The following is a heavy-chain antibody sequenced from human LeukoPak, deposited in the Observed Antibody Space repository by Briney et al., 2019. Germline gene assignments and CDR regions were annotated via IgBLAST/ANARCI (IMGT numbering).Heavy chain of an antibody. CDR3: AREILPQSIAVAGPFDY. J-gene: IGHJ4*02. Sequence: ASVTVSCKASGYTFTGYYMHWVRQAPGQGLEWMGWINPNSGGTNYAQKFQGRVTMTRDTSISTAYMELSRLRSDDTAVYYCAREILPQSIAVAGPFDYWGQGTLVTVSS. CDR1: GYTFTGYY. V-gene: IGHV1-2*02. D-gene: IGHD6-19*01. CDR2: INPNSGGT.